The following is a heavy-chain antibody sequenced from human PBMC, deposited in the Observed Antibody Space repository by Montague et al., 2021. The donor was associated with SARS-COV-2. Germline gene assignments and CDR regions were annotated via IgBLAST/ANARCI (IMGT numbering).Heavy chain of an antibody. CDR3: ARDVRYYYDQ. Sequence: SETLSLTCSVSGGSMSSYHWVWIRQPPGKGLEWIGYVSYRGSTNXNLSLKRRVTISLDTSKNRFSLRVTSVTAADTAVYYCARDVRYYYDQWGQGILVTVSS. D-gene: IGHD3-10*01. J-gene: IGHJ4*02. CDR2: VSYRGST. CDR1: GGSMSSYH. V-gene: IGHV4-59*01.